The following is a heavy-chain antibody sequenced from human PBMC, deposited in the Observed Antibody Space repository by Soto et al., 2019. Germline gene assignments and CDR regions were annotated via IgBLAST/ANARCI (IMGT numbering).Heavy chain of an antibody. D-gene: IGHD3-10*01. J-gene: IGHJ4*02. V-gene: IGHV3-23*01. CDR1: GITIINNP. Sequence: EVQLLESGGCLVQPGGSLRLSCAASGITIINNPMSWVRQAPGKGLEWVSGISGSGDRTYYADSAKGRFTISKDISKNSLSLQVASLGVDDTAVYFCVKDDGGSPSKPPLWGQGTLVTVSS. CDR3: VKDDGGSPSKPPL. CDR2: ISGSGDRT.